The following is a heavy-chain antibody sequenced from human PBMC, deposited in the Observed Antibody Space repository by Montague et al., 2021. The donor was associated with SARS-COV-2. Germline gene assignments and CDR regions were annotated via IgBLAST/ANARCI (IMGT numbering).Heavy chain of an antibody. D-gene: IGHD2-15*01. CDR2: IYYSGNT. CDR1: GGSISSGDYY. Sequence: TLSLTCTVSGGSISSGDYYWNWIRQRPGKNLEWVGYIYYSGNTYHNPSLQTRVVMSVDMSKNQFSLKLSSVTATDTAVYYCASHCGGGRCYFGMDVWGQGTTVTVSS. J-gene: IGHJ6*02. V-gene: IGHV4-31*03. CDR3: ASHCGGGRCYFGMDV.